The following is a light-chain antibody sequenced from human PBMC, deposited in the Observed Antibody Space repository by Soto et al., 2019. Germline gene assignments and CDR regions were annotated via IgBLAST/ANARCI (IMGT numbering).Light chain of an antibody. CDR2: DVT. CDR3: CSYAGTFIFV. CDR1: RSDIGGYNY. J-gene: IGLJ1*01. Sequence: QSALTQPRSVSGSPGQSVTISCTGTRSDIGGYNYVSWYQQHPGKAPKLIIYDVTKRPSGVPDRFSGSKSGSTASLTISGLQADDEADYYCCSYAGTFIFVFGTGTKVTVL. V-gene: IGLV2-11*01.